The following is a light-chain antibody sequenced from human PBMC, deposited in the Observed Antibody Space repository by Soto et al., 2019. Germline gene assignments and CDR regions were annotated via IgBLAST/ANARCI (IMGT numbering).Light chain of an antibody. CDR3: AAWDDSLSGYV. Sequence: QSVLTQPPSASGTPGQRVTISCSGSSSNIGSNYVYWYQQVPGTTPKLLIYRNNQRPSGVPDRFSGSKPGTSASLAISGLRSEDEADYYCAAWDDSLSGYVFGTGTKVTVL. V-gene: IGLV1-47*01. CDR1: SSNIGSNY. J-gene: IGLJ1*01. CDR2: RNN.